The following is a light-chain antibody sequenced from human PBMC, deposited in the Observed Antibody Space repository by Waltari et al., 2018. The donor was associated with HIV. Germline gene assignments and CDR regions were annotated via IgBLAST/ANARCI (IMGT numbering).Light chain of an antibody. CDR3: AAWDDSLNGWV. J-gene: IGLJ3*02. CDR1: SSNNESNT. V-gene: IGLV1-44*01. Sequence: QSVLTQPSSASGTPGQRVAISCSGSSSNNESNTVNWYQQLPGTAPKLLVYSNNQLPAWVPVRISGSKSGTSASLAISGLQSEDEADYYCAAWDDSLNGWVFGGGTKLTVL. CDR2: SNN.